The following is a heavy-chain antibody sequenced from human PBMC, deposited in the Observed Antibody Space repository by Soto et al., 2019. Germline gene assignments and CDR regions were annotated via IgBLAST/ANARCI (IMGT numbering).Heavy chain of an antibody. V-gene: IGHV1-69*13. Sequence: SVKVSCKASGGTFSSYAISWVRQAPGQGLEWMGGIIPIFGTANYAQKFQGRVTITADESTSTAYMELSSLRSEDTAAYYCARDMGYSSSWGAYYFDYWGQGTLVTV. J-gene: IGHJ4*02. D-gene: IGHD6-6*01. CDR3: ARDMGYSSSWGAYYFDY. CDR1: GGTFSSYA. CDR2: IIPIFGTA.